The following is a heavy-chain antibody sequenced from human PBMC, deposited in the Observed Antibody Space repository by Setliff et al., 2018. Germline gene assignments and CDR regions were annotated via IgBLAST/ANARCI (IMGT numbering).Heavy chain of an antibody. Sequence: GASVKVSCKASGYILNSYGISWVRQAPGQGLEWMGTINTGGGSASIVDQFQGRVTITAGESATTAYMELSSLRAEDTAVYYCAKSMTTVTTGGNEAFDIWGQGTMVTVSS. V-gene: IGHV1-69*11. CDR2: INTGGGSA. D-gene: IGHD4-17*01. CDR3: AKSMTTVTTGGNEAFDI. J-gene: IGHJ3*02. CDR1: GYILNSYG.